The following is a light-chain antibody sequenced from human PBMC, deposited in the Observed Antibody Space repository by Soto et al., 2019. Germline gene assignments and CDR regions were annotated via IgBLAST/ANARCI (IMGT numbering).Light chain of an antibody. Sequence: DIQVTQSPASVSASVGDRVTITCRTSQRISDNLNWYQQQPGKAPKLLIYGAHTLQSGVPTRFSGSGSGTDFTLTIRTLQPEDFATYYCQQNFRPPQVTFGGGTKVEIK. V-gene: IGKV1-39*01. CDR3: QQNFRPPQVT. J-gene: IGKJ4*01. CDR1: QRISDN. CDR2: GAH.